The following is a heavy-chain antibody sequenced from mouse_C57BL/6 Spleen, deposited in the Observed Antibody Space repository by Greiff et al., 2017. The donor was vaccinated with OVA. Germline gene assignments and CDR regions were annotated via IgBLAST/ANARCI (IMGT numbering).Heavy chain of an antibody. CDR1: GFTFSSYA. D-gene: IGHD2-4*01. Sequence: EVKLMESGGGLVKPGWSLKLSCAASGFTFSSYAMSWVRQTPEKRLEWVATISDGGSYTYYPDNVKGRFTISRDNAKNNLYLQMSHLTSEYTAMYDWARDGRYYDPFAYWGQGTLVTVSA. CDR3: ARDGRYYDPFAY. J-gene: IGHJ3*01. V-gene: IGHV5-4*01. CDR2: ISDGGSYT.